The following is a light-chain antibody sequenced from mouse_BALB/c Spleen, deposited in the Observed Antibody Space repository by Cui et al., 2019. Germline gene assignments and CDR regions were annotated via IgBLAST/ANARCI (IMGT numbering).Light chain of an antibody. V-gene: IGKV12-46*01. CDR3: QQFCGSPWT. CDR2: AAT. CDR1: ENIYSN. Sequence: DIQMTQSPASLSVSVGETVTITCRASENIYSNLAWFQQKQGKSPQPLVYAATSLADGVPSRFSGSGSGTQYSLKINSLQSEDLGSYYCQQFCGSPWTFGGGTKLEIK. J-gene: IGKJ1*01.